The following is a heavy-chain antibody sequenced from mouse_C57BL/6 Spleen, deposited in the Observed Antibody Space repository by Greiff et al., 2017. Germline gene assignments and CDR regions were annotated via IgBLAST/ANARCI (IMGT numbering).Heavy chain of an antibody. V-gene: IGHV1-55*01. CDR2: IYPGSGST. CDR1: GYTFTSYW. CDR3: ARSASDYGSINFDY. J-gene: IGHJ2*01. Sequence: QVQLQQPGAELVKPGASVKMSCKASGYTFTSYWITWVKQRPGQGLEWIGDIYPGSGSTNYNEKFKSKATLTVDTSSSTAYMQLSSLPSEDSAVYYCARSASDYGSINFDYWGQGTTLTVSS. D-gene: IGHD1-1*01.